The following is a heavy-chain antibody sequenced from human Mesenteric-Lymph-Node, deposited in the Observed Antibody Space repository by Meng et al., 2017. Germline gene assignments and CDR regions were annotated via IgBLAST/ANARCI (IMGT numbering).Heavy chain of an antibody. J-gene: IGHJ4*02. CDR2: IDSDGST. CDR1: GFTVSSNY. V-gene: IGHV3-66*01. D-gene: IGHD3-10*01. CDR3: ARDLGFGHYYGSGSSN. Sequence: GGSLRLSCAASGFTVSSNYMSWVRQAPGKGLEWVSLIDSDGSTYYADSVKGRFTISRDNSKNTLYLQMNSLREEDTAMYYCARDLGFGHYYGSGSSNWGQGTLVTVSS.